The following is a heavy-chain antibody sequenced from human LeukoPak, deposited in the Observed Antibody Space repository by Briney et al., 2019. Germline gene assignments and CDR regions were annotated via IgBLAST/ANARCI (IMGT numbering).Heavy chain of an antibody. D-gene: IGHD4-23*01. CDR3: ARLNGGN. J-gene: IGHJ4*02. CDR2: IDDSGST. V-gene: IGHV4-59*01. CDR1: GGSIGSYY. Sequence: SETLSLTCTVSGGSIGSYYWSRIRQPPGKGLEWIAYIDDSGSTSYNPSLKSRVSISIDTPKNQFSPNLKSVTPADTAVYYCARLNGGNWGQGTLVTVSS.